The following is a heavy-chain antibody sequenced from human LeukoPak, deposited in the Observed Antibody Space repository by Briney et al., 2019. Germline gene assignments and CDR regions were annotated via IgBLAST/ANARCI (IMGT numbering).Heavy chain of an antibody. J-gene: IGHJ4*02. Sequence: SETLSLTCSVSGGSISIYYWSWIRQPPGKGLEWIGYVYNSGSTDYNPSLKSRVTISVDTSKNQFSLKVNSVTASDTAVYYCVRDRELYYWGQGILVTVSS. V-gene: IGHV4-59*01. D-gene: IGHD1-26*01. CDR3: VRDRELYY. CDR1: GGSISIYY. CDR2: VYNSGST.